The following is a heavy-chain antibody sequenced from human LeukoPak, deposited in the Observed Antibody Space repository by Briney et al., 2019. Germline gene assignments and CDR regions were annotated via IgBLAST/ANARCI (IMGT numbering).Heavy chain of an antibody. CDR3: ATEGGSGSYYGDDAFDM. CDR1: GFSFTNTW. Sequence: GAYLRLSCEASGFSFTNTWMSWVRQAPGKGLEWVGRVKSKADDGTTDYAAPVQGRFTISRDDSKNTLSLQMNSLKTEDTAVYYCATEGGSGSYYGDDAFDMWGQGTMVTVSS. D-gene: IGHD3-10*01. J-gene: IGHJ3*02. V-gene: IGHV3-15*01. CDR2: VKSKADDGTT.